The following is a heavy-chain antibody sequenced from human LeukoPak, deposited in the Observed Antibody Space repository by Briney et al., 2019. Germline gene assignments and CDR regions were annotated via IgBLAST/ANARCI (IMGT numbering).Heavy chain of an antibody. CDR1: GYTFTCYY. CDR3: ARDYYDSSGYYSDAFDI. D-gene: IGHD3-22*01. Sequence: ASVKVSCKASGYTFTCYYMHWVRQAPGQGREGMGWSNPNSGGTNYAQKFQGRVTMTRDTSTSTVYMELSSLRSEDTAVYYCARDYYDSSGYYSDAFDIWGQGTMVTVSS. J-gene: IGHJ3*02. CDR2: SNPNSGGT. V-gene: IGHV1-2*02.